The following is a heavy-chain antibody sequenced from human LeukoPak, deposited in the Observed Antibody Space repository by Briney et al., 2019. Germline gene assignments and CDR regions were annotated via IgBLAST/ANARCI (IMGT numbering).Heavy chain of an antibody. V-gene: IGHV3-48*03. Sequence: GVSLRLSCSASGFTFSSYEMNWVRQAPGKGLEWVSYISSSGSTIYYADSVKGRFTISRDNAKNSLYLQMNSLRAEDTAVYYCARDRITTSDIDYWGQGTLVTVS. J-gene: IGHJ4*02. D-gene: IGHD4-11*01. CDR3: ARDRITTSDIDY. CDR1: GFTFSSYE. CDR2: ISSSGSTI.